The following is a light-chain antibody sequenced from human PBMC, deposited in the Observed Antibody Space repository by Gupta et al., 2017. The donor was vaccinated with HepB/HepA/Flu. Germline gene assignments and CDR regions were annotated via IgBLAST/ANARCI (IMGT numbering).Light chain of an antibody. CDR2: DVS. J-gene: IGLJ2*01. V-gene: IGLV2-11*01. CDR3: CSYAGSYSVV. Sequence: QSALTHPRSVSGSPGQSVTILCTGTSSDVGGYNYVSWYQQHPGKAPKLMIYDVSKLPSGVPDRFSGSKSGNTASLTISGLQAEDEADYYCCSYAGSYSVVFGGGTKLTVL. CDR1: SSDVGGYNY.